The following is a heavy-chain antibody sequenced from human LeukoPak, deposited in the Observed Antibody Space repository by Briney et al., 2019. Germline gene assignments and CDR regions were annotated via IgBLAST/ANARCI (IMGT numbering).Heavy chain of an antibody. CDR3: AKSLRYFDWLLSDAFGI. CDR1: GFTFSSYG. Sequence: LSGGSLRLSCAASGFTFSSYGMHWVRQAPGKGLEWVAVISYDGSNKYYADSVKGRFTISRDNSKNTLYLQMNSLRAEDTAVYYCAKSLRYFDWLLSDAFGIWGQGTMVTVSS. V-gene: IGHV3-30*18. D-gene: IGHD3-9*01. CDR2: ISYDGSNK. J-gene: IGHJ3*02.